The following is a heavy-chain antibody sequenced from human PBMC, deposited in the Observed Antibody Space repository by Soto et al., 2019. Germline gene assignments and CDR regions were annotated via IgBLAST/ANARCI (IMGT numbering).Heavy chain of an antibody. CDR3: ARDPGYDSSGYFVDY. D-gene: IGHD3-22*01. J-gene: IGHJ4*02. V-gene: IGHV4-61*01. Sequence: SETLSLTCTVSGGSVSSGNYYWSWIRQPPGKGLQWIGYLYYSGRINYNPSLRSRATISADTSKNQFSLKMSSVTAADTAVYYCARDPGYDSSGYFVDYWGQGALVTVSS. CDR2: LYYSGRI. CDR1: GGSVSSGNYY.